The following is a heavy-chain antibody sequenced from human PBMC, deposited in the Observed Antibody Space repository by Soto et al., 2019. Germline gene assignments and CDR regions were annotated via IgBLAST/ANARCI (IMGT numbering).Heavy chain of an antibody. CDR2: IYYSGST. J-gene: IGHJ5*02. V-gene: IGHV4-59*01. CDR3: ARAYDFWSGSLEFDP. D-gene: IGHD3-3*01. CDR1: GGSISSYY. Sequence: KTSETLSLTCTVSGGSISSYYWSWIRQPPGKGLEWIGYIYYSGSTNYNPSLKSRVTISVDTSKNQFSLKLSSVTAADTAVYYCARAYDFWSGSLEFDPWGQGTLVTVSS.